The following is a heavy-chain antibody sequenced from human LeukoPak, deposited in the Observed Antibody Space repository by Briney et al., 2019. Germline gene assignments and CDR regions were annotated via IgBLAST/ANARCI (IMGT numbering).Heavy chain of an antibody. Sequence: SGGSLRLSCAASGFTFSSYSMNWVRQAPGKGLEWVSSISSSSSYIYYADSVKGRFTISRDNAKNSLYLQMNSLRAEDTAVYYCARRGIAVAGPFDYWGQGTLVTVSS. CDR1: GFTFSSYS. V-gene: IGHV3-21*01. CDR3: ARRGIAVAGPFDY. J-gene: IGHJ4*02. CDR2: ISSSSSYI. D-gene: IGHD6-19*01.